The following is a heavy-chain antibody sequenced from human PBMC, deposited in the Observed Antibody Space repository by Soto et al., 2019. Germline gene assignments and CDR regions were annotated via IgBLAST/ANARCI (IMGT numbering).Heavy chain of an antibody. CDR1: GFTFSSYA. Sequence: GGSLRLSCAASGFTFSSYAMHWVRQAPGKGLEYVSAISSNGGSTYYANSVKGRFTISRDNSKNTLYLQMGSLRAEDMAVYYCARGRSDIVVVVAADYWGQGTLVTVSS. CDR2: ISSNGGST. J-gene: IGHJ4*02. CDR3: ARGRSDIVVVVAADY. V-gene: IGHV3-64*01. D-gene: IGHD2-15*01.